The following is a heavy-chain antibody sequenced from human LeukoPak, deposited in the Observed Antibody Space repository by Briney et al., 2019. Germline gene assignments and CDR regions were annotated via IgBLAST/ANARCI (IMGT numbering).Heavy chain of an antibody. CDR2: IKIDGSST. CDR3: ARLGARSGSYDY. Sequence: GGSLRLSCAASGFTFSSYWMHWVRQAPGKGLVWVSRIKIDGSSTFYADSVKGRFTISKDNAKNTLYLQMTSLRAEDTAVYYCARLGARSGSYDYWGQGTLVTVSS. CDR1: GFTFSSYW. J-gene: IGHJ4*02. D-gene: IGHD3-10*01. V-gene: IGHV3-74*01.